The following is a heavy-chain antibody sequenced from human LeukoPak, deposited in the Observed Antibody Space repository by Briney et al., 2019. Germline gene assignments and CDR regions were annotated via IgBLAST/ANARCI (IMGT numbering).Heavy chain of an antibody. Sequence: GESLKISCKGSGYSFTSYWIGWVRQMPGKGLEWMGIIYPGDSDTRYSPSFQGQVTISADKSISTAYLQWSSLKASGTAMYYCARRDYDFWSGSINWFDPWGQGTLVTVSS. D-gene: IGHD3-3*01. CDR3: ARRDYDFWSGSINWFDP. J-gene: IGHJ5*02. CDR2: IYPGDSDT. CDR1: GYSFTSYW. V-gene: IGHV5-51*01.